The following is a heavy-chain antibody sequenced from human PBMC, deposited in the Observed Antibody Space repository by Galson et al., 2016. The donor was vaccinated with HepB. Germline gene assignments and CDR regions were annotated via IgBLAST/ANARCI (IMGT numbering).Heavy chain of an antibody. CDR1: GGSFSGYY. D-gene: IGHD3-9*01. V-gene: IGHV4-34*01. J-gene: IGHJ4*02. CDR2: INYSGST. Sequence: SETLSLTCAVYGGSFSGYYWNWIRQPPGKGLEWIGEINYSGSTNYNPSLKSRVTVSIDTSKSQFSLKLTSVTAPNTAVYYCARGRVYYDILTGKLYYLDYWGQGTLVTVSS. CDR3: ARGRVYYDILTGKLYYLDY.